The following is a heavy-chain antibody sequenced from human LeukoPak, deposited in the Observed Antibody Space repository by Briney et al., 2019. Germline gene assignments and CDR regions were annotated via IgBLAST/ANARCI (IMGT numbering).Heavy chain of an antibody. CDR1: GGSIRTYS. D-gene: IGHD4-17*01. Sequence: SETLSLTCTVSGGSIRTYSWSRILQPPGKGLEWIGYIYFSGSTNYNPSLKSRVTISVDTSKNQFSLKLSSVTAADTAVYYCARHTGHFDYWGQGTLVTVSS. J-gene: IGHJ4*02. CDR3: ARHTGHFDY. CDR2: IYFSGST. V-gene: IGHV4-59*08.